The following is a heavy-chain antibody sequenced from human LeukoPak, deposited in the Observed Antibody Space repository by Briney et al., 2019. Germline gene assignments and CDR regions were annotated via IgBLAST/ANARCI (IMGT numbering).Heavy chain of an antibody. CDR1: GGSISSYS. V-gene: IGHV4-59*08. CDR3: ARGMTTGPDP. Sequence: SETLSLTCTVSGGSISSYSWSWIRQPPGKGLEWIGYIYYSGSTNSNPSLKSRLTISVDTSKNQFSLKLSSVTAADTAVYYCARGMTTGPDPWGQGTLVTVSS. CDR2: IYYSGST. J-gene: IGHJ5*02. D-gene: IGHD4-17*01.